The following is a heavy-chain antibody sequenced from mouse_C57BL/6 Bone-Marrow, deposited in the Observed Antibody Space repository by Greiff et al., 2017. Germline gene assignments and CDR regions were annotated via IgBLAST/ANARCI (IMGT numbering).Heavy chain of an antibody. CDR2: IDPSDSYT. V-gene: IGHV1-69*01. CDR1: GYTFTSYW. D-gene: IGHD2-4*01. Sequence: QVQLQQPGAELVMPGASVKLSCKASGYTFTSYWMHWVKQRPGQGLEWIGEIDPSDSYTNYNQKFKGKSTLTVDKSSSTAYMQLSRLTSEDSAVYYCARDYDYSWFAYWGQGTLVTVSA. J-gene: IGHJ3*01. CDR3: ARDYDYSWFAY.